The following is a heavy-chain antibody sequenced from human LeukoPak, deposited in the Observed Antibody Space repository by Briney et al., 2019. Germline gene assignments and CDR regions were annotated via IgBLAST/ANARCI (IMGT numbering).Heavy chain of an antibody. CDR2: ISYDGSNK. V-gene: IGHV3-30*18. D-gene: IGHD4-23*01. CDR3: AKDGKRAVVWGYYFDY. J-gene: IGHJ4*02. CDR1: GFTFSSYG. Sequence: GRSLRLSCAASGFTFSSYGMHWVRQAPGNGLEWVAVISYDGSNKYYADSVKGRFTISRDNSKNTLYLQMNSLRAEDTAVYYCAKDGKRAVVWGYYFDYWGQGTLVTVSS.